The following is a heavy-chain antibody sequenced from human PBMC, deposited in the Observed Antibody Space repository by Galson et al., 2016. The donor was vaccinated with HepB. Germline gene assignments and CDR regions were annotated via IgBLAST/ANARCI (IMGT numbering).Heavy chain of an antibody. CDR1: GFTFSNHD. V-gene: IGHV3-23*01. CDR2: ISGTYATT. CDR3: ARGTSPDY. J-gene: IGHJ4*02. D-gene: IGHD1-7*01. Sequence: SLRLSCAASGFTFSNHDLSWVRQAPGRGLECVSGISGTYATTYYADSVKGRFTISRDNSKNTLYLQMNSLRVEDTAVYFCARGTSPDYWGQGTLVIVSS.